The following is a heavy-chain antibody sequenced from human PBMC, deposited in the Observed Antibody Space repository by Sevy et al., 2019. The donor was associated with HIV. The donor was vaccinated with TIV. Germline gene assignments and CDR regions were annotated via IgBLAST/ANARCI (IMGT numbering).Heavy chain of an antibody. V-gene: IGHV1-2*02. CDR2: INPNSGGT. CDR1: GYTFTGYY. J-gene: IGHJ1*01. CDR3: ARVQPGDYAFVLEYFQH. Sequence: ASVKVSCKASGYTFTGYYMHWVRQAPGQGLEWMGWINPNSGGTNYAQKFQGRVTMTRDTSISTAYMELSRLRSDDTAVYYCARVQPGDYAFVLEYFQHWGQGTLVTVSS. D-gene: IGHD4-17*01.